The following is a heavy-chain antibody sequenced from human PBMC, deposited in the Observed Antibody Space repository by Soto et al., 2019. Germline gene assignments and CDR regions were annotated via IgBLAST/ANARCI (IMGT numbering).Heavy chain of an antibody. CDR3: ARDSSGWYGLSYYYYGMDV. CDR1: GYTFTSYG. Sequence: ASVKVSCKASGYTFTSYGISWVRQAPGQGLKWMGWISAYNGNTNYAQKLQGRVTMTTDTSTSTAYMELRSLRSDDTAVYYCARDSSGWYGLSYYYYGMDVWGQGTTVTVSS. J-gene: IGHJ6*02. CDR2: ISAYNGNT. V-gene: IGHV1-18*01. D-gene: IGHD6-19*01.